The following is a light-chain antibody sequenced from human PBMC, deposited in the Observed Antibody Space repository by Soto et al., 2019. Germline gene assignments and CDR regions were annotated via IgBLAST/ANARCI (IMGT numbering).Light chain of an antibody. V-gene: IGKV2-28*01. CDR1: QSLLHSNGYNY. CDR3: MQALQTPPTT. Sequence: DIVMTQSPLSLPVTPGEPASISCRSSQSLLHSNGYNYLDWYLQKPGQSPQLLIYLGSNRASGVPDRFSGSGSGTDFTLKISRAEAEDVGVYYCMQALQTPPTTFGQGTRLEIK. CDR2: LGS. J-gene: IGKJ5*01.